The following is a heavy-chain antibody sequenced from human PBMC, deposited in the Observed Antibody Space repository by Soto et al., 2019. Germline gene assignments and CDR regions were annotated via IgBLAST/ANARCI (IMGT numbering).Heavy chain of an antibody. CDR3: ARAGPFGVVITYFDY. V-gene: IGHV3-7*01. D-gene: IGHD3-3*01. Sequence: GGSLRLSCAASGFTFSSYWMSWVRQAPGKGLEWVANIKQDGSEKYYVDSVKGRFTISRDNAKNSLYLQMNSLRAEDTAVYYCARAGPFGVVITYFDYWGRGTLVTVSS. CDR1: GFTFSSYW. CDR2: IKQDGSEK. J-gene: IGHJ4*02.